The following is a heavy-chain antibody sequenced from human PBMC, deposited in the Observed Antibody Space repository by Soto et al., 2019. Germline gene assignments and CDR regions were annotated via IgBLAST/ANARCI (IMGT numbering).Heavy chain of an antibody. CDR1: GGTFSSYA. J-gene: IGHJ4*02. CDR3: ARSQRVLGIVAFFDC. Sequence: QVQLVQSGAEVKKPGSSVKVSCKASGGTFSSYAISWVRQAPGQGLEWMGGIIPIFGTANYAQKFQGRVTIXXDXSXXTAYMELSSLRSEDTAVYYGARSQRVLGIVAFFDCWGQGTLVTVSS. CDR2: IIPIFGTA. V-gene: IGHV1-69*12. D-gene: IGHD5-12*01.